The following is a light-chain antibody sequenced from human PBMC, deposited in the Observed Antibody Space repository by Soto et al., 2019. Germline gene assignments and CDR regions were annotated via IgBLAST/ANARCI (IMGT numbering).Light chain of an antibody. CDR2: SNY. J-gene: IGLJ1*01. CDR3: SAWDASLNGYV. V-gene: IGLV1-44*01. CDR1: SSNIGSKT. Sequence: HSVLTQPPSASGTPGQRVTISCSGSSSNIGSKTVNWYQQLPGTAPKLLIYSNYQRPSGVPDRFSGSKSGTSASLAISGLQSEDEADYYCSAWDASLNGYVFGNGTKLIVL.